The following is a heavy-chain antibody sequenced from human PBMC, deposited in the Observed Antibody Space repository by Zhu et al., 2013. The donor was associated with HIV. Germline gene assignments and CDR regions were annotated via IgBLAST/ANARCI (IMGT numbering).Heavy chain of an antibody. CDR2: IIPIFGTT. CDR3: ASRGDTAMGEESDY. J-gene: IGHJ4*02. V-gene: IGHV1-69*01. Sequence: QVQLVQSGAEVKKPGSSVKVSCKASGGTFSSYAISWVRQAPGQGLEWMGEIIPIFGTTNHAQKFQGRVTITADESTSTAYMELSSLRSEDTAVYYCASRGDTAMGEESDYWGQGTLVTISS. D-gene: IGHD5-18*01. CDR1: GGTFSSYA.